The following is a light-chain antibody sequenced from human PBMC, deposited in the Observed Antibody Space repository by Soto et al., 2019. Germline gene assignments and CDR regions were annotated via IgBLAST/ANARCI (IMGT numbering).Light chain of an antibody. Sequence: EIVLTQSPATLSSFPGDRVTLSCRASQAVNIRLAWYQHRPGQAPRLLIYLASNRAAGVPARFSGSGSGTDFTLTISSLQPEDFATYYCQQSYSTPPTFGQGTRLEIK. V-gene: IGKV3D-11*01. CDR2: LAS. CDR3: QQSYSTPPT. J-gene: IGKJ5*01. CDR1: QAVNIR.